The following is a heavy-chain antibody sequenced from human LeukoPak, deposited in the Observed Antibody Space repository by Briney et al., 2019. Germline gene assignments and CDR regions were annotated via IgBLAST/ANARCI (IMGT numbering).Heavy chain of an antibody. V-gene: IGHV7-4-1*02. CDR1: GYTFTSYA. D-gene: IGHD5-18*01. J-gene: IGHJ6*03. CDR2: INTNTGNP. CDR3: ARAEVDTAMVSSYYYYYYYMDV. Sequence: ASVKVSCKASGYTFTSYAMNWVRQAPGQGLEWMGWINTNTGNPTYAQGFTGRFVFSLDTSVSTAYLQISSLKAEDTAVYYCARAEVDTAMVSSYYYYYYYMDVWGKGTTVIVSS.